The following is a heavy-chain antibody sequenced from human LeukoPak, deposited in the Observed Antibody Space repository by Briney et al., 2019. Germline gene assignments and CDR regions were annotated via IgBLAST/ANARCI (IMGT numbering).Heavy chain of an antibody. D-gene: IGHD2-2*01. Sequence: HPGGSLRLSCAASGFTFSSYGMHWVRQAPGKGLEWVAVISYDGSNKYYADSVKGRFTISRDNSKNTLYLQMNSLRAEDTAVYYCAKDRGYCSSTSCSQYYGMDVWGQGTTVTVS. J-gene: IGHJ6*02. CDR1: GFTFSSYG. CDR3: AKDRGYCSSTSCSQYYGMDV. CDR2: ISYDGSNK. V-gene: IGHV3-30*18.